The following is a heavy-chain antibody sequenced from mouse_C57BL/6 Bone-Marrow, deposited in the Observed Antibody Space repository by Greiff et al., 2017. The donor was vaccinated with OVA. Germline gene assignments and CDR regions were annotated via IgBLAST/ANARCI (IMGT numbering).Heavy chain of an antibody. Sequence: VQLQQSGPGLVKPSQSLSLTCSVTGYSITSGYYWNWIRQFPGNKLEWMGYISYDGSNNYNPSLKNRISITRDTSKNQFFLKLNSVTTEDTATYYCARDRTTVVEGYWYFDVWGTGTTVTVSS. V-gene: IGHV3-6*01. CDR2: ISYDGSN. D-gene: IGHD1-1*01. J-gene: IGHJ1*03. CDR3: ARDRTTVVEGYWYFDV. CDR1: GYSITSGYY.